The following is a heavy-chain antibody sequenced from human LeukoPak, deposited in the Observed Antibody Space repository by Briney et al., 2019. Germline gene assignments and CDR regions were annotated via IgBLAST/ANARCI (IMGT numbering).Heavy chain of an antibody. CDR1: GYTFTSYD. Sequence: ASVKVSCKASGYTFTSYDINWVRQATGQGLEWMGWMNPNSGNTGYAQKFQGRVTITRNTSISAAYMELSSLRSEGTAVYYCASRSSGSGIDYWGQGTLVTVSS. D-gene: IGHD3-10*01. CDR3: ASRSSGSGIDY. J-gene: IGHJ4*02. V-gene: IGHV1-8*03. CDR2: MNPNSGNT.